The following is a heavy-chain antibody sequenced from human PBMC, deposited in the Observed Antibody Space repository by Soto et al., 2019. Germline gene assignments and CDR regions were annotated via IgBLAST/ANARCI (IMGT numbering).Heavy chain of an antibody. CDR2: IIPIFGTA. Sequence: ASVKVSCKASGGTFSSYAISWVRQAPGQGLEWMGGIIPIFGTANYAQKFQGRVTITADESTSTAYMELSSLRSEDTAVYYCARGRIAAAGYPSNYYYYGMDVWGQGTTVTVS. CDR3: ARGRIAAAGYPSNYYYYGMDV. J-gene: IGHJ6*02. CDR1: GGTFSSYA. D-gene: IGHD6-13*01. V-gene: IGHV1-69*13.